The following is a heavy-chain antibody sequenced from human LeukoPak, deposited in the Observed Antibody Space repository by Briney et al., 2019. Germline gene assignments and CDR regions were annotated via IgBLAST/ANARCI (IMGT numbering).Heavy chain of an antibody. Sequence: GGSLRLSCAVSGFTFQTFGMHWVRQTPGKGLEWVALISFDGSYTYYTNSVKGRFTISRDNSKNTLYLQMNSLRAEDTAVYYCAELGITMIGGVWGKGTTVTISS. CDR2: ISFDGSYT. CDR1: GFTFQTFG. D-gene: IGHD3-10*02. V-gene: IGHV3-30*18. CDR3: AELGITMIGGV. J-gene: IGHJ6*04.